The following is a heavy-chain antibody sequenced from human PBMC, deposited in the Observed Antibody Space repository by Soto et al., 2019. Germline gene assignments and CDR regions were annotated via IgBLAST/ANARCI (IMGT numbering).Heavy chain of an antibody. J-gene: IGHJ4*02. CDR2: IIPIFGTA. V-gene: IGHV1-69*13. CDR3: ALVRGSSEDPEYYFDY. CDR1: GGTFSSYA. D-gene: IGHD3-10*01. Sequence: SVKVSCTASGGTFSSYAISWVRQAPGQGLEWMGGIIPIFGTANYAQKFQGRVTITADESTSTAYMQLSSLRSEDTAVYYCALVRGSSEDPEYYFDYWGQGTLVTVSS.